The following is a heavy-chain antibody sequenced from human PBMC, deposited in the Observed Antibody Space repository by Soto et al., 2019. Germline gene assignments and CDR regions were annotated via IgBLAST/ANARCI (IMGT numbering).Heavy chain of an antibody. V-gene: IGHV5-10-1*01. Sequence: GESLKISCKGSGYSFISYWISWVRQMPGKGLEWMGRIDPSDSYTNYSPSFQGHVTISADKSISTAYLQWSSLKASDTAMYYCARGSYDILTGYYNVDYWGQGTLVTVSS. CDR2: IDPSDSYT. D-gene: IGHD3-9*01. J-gene: IGHJ4*02. CDR3: ARGSYDILTGYYNVDY. CDR1: GYSFISYW.